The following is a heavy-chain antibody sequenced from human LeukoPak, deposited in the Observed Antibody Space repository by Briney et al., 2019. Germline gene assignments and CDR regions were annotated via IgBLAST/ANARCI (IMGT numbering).Heavy chain of an antibody. CDR1: GYTFTSYY. J-gene: IGHJ5*02. V-gene: IGHV1-46*01. Sequence: ASVKVSCKASGYTFTSYYMHWVRQAPGQGLEWMGIINPSGGSTSYAQKFQGRVTMTRDTSTSTAYMELSSLRSEDTAVYYCAPARIAANWFDPWGQGTLVTASS. D-gene: IGHD6-13*01. CDR3: APARIAANWFDP. CDR2: INPSGGST.